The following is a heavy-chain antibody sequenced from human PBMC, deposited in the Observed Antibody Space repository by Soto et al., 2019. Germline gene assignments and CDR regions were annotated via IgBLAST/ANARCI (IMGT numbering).Heavy chain of an antibody. D-gene: IGHD3-22*01. CDR2: IIPIFGTA. J-gene: IGHJ4*02. CDR3: AREGASGSHIGY. CDR1: GGTFSSYD. V-gene: IGHV1-69*01. Sequence: QVQLVQSGAEVKKPGSSVKVSCKASGGTFSSYDISWVRQAPGQGLEWMGGIIPIFGTANYAQKFQGRVTITADESTSTAYMELSSLSSEDTAVYYCAREGASGSHIGYWGQGTLVTVSS.